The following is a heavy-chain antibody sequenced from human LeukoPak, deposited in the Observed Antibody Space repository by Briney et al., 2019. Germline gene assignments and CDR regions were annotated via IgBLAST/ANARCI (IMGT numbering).Heavy chain of an antibody. Sequence: GGSLRLSCAASGFTFSSYAMHWVRQAPGKGPEWVAVISYDGSNKYYADSVKGRFTISRDNSKNTLYLQMNSLRAEDTAVYYCARDGSGSYGGFLYYGMDVWGQGTTVTVSS. CDR1: GFTFSSYA. V-gene: IGHV3-30-3*01. CDR3: ARDGSGSYGGFLYYGMDV. CDR2: ISYDGSNK. J-gene: IGHJ6*02. D-gene: IGHD1-26*01.